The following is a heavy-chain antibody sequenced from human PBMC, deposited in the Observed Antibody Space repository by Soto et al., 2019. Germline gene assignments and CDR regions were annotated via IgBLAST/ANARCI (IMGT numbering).Heavy chain of an antibody. CDR1: FTSYG. D-gene: IGHD6-13*01. J-gene: IGHJ4*02. V-gene: IGHV1-18*01. CDR3: ARSIAAAVDFDY. Sequence: FTSYGISWVRQAPGQGLEWMGWISAYSGSTNYAQKLQGRVTMTTETSTSTADMELRSLRSDDTAVYYCARSIAAAVDFDYWGQGTLVTVSS. CDR2: ISAYSGST.